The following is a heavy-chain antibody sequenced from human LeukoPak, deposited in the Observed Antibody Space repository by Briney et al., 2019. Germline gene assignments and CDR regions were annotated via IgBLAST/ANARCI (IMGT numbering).Heavy chain of an antibody. Sequence: SVKVSCKASGYTFTGYSMHWVRQAPGQGLEWMGWINPNSGGTNYAQKFQGRVTMTRDTSISTAYMELSRLRSDDTAGYYCARDSYGDPGQDWGQGTLVTVSS. V-gene: IGHV1-2*02. CDR2: INPNSGGT. CDR3: ARDSYGDPGQD. D-gene: IGHD4-17*01. CDR1: GYTFTGYS. J-gene: IGHJ4*02.